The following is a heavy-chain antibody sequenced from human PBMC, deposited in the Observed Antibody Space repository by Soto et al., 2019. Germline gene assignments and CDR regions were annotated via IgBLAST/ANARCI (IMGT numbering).Heavy chain of an antibody. CDR3: ARTLSSYSDL. V-gene: IGHV1-69*01. J-gene: IGHJ2*01. Sequence: QVQLVQSGAEVKKPGSSVKVSCKASGGTFNNYAISWVRQAPGQGLEWMGGIIPIFGTANYAQKFQGRVTIIADESTSTFKWDLTNLRSEDGACYSCARTLSSYSDLGGRGTLVTVSS. D-gene: IGHD3-10*01. CDR1: GGTFNNYA. CDR2: IIPIFGTA.